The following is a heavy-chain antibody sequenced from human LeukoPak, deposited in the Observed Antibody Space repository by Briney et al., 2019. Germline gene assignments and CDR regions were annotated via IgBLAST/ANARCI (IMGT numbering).Heavy chain of an antibody. J-gene: IGHJ3*02. CDR1: GYTFTGYY. V-gene: IGHV1-2*02. Sequence: ASVKVSCKASGYTFTGYYMHWVRQAPGQGLEWMGWINPHSGGTKYAQKLQGRVTMTRDPSISTAYMELSRLRSDDTAVYYCAGEPRSGTFDIWGQGTMVTVSS. D-gene: IGHD3-10*01. CDR2: INPHSGGT. CDR3: AGEPRSGTFDI.